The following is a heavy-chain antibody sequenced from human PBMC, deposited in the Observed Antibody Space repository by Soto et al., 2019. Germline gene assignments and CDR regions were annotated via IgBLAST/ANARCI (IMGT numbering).Heavy chain of an antibody. CDR1: GGSISGYY. Sequence: QVQLQESGPGLVKTSETLSLTCTVSGGSISGYYWSWIRQPPGKGLEWIDYIYHTGSTNYNPSLKGRATLSVDMSKNQFSLKLSSVTAADTAVYYCARGVAVAGNYFDHWGQGTLVTVSS. CDR3: ARGVAVAGNYFDH. V-gene: IGHV4-59*01. CDR2: IYHTGST. J-gene: IGHJ4*02. D-gene: IGHD6-19*01.